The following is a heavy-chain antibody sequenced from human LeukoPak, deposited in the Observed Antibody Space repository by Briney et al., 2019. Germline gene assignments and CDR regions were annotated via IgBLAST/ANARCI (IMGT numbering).Heavy chain of an antibody. V-gene: IGHV3-53*01. J-gene: IGHJ4*02. CDR3: ARGDGYNPYQFDY. CDR2: IYSGGST. Sequence: GGSLRLSCAASGFTVSSNYMSWVRQAPGKGLEWVSVIYSGGSTYYADSVKGRFTISRDNSKNTLYLQMNSLRAEDTAVYYCARGDGYNPYQFDYWGQGTLVTVSS. CDR1: GFTVSSNY. D-gene: IGHD5-24*01.